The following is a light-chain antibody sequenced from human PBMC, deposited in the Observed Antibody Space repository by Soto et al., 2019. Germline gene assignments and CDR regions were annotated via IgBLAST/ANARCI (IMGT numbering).Light chain of an antibody. Sequence: DIEMTQSPSTLSASVGDRVTITCRASQSIGRRLAWYQLKPGKAPKLLIYEASTLESGAPSRFSGSGSGTDFTLTISRLEPEDFAVYYCQQYGRSPITFGLGTRLEIK. CDR3: QQYGRSPIT. J-gene: IGKJ5*01. V-gene: IGKV1-5*03. CDR1: QSIGRR. CDR2: EAS.